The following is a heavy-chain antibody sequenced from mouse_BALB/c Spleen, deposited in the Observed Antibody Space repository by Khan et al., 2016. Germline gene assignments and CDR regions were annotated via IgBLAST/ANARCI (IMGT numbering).Heavy chain of an antibody. CDR3: ARVLYYYGSSYYALDY. CDR2: IDPATGNT. Sequence: VQLLQSGAESVKPGASVKLSCTATGFNIKDTYMYWVKQRPEQGLEWIGRIDPATGNTKYVPKFQGKVTITTDTSSNTAYLQLSSLTSEDTAVYYCARVLYYYGSSYYALDYWGPGTSVTVSS. D-gene: IGHD1-1*01. CDR1: GFNIKDTY. J-gene: IGHJ4*01. V-gene: IGHV14-3*02.